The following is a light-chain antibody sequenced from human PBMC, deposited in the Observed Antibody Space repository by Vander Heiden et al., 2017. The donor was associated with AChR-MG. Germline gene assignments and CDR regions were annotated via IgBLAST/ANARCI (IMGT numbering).Light chain of an antibody. J-gene: IGKJ2*01. V-gene: IGKV1-39*01. CDR2: GSS. CDR1: QSISTF. Sequence: IQMTQSPTSLSASVGDRVTITCRASQSISTFLNWYQQKSGKPPKLLIFGSSTVRAGVPSRFSGSGSFTNFSLTISDLQADDLGTYFCRQTDSTPYTFGQGTRLE. CDR3: RQTDSTPYT.